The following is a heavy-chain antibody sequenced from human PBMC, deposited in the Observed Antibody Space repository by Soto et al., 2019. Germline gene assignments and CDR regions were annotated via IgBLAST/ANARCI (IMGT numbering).Heavy chain of an antibody. V-gene: IGHV4-39*01. CDR3: ARLFWSGNGMDV. CDR2: IYYSGST. D-gene: IGHD3-3*01. CDR1: GGSISSSSYY. Sequence: QLQLQESGPGLVKPSETLSLTCIVSGGSISSSSYYWGWIRQPPGKGLEWIGSIYYSGSTYYNPSLTSRVTISVATSKHQFSLKLSSVTSADTAVYYCARLFWSGNGMDVWGQGTTVTVSS. J-gene: IGHJ6*02.